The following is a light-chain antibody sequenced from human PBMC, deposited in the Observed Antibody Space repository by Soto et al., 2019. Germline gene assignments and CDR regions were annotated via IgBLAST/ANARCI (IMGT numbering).Light chain of an antibody. J-gene: IGKJ2*01. V-gene: IGKV3-20*01. CDR3: QQYGSSSYT. CDR2: GAS. CDR1: QSVSSNY. Sequence: EIVLTQSPGTLSLSPGERATLSCRASQSVSSNYLTWYQQKPGQAPRLLIHGASTRSSGIPGRFSGSGPGTDFTLTISRLEPEDFAVYYCQQYGSSSYTFGQGTKVEIK.